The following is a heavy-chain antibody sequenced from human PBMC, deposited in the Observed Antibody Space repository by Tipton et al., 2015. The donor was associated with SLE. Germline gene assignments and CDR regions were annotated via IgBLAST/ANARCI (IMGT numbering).Heavy chain of an antibody. Sequence: TLSLTCTVSGDSVKSRYWFWVRQPAGRGLEWLAYRFHDGNINYNPPLTTRLTMSVDTSRDQFSLTLNSVTAADTGIYYCARGREWNWSPYYMDVWGKGTTVTVSS. D-gene: IGHD1-1*01. CDR2: RFHDGNI. CDR3: ARGREWNWSPYYMDV. CDR1: GDSVKSRY. V-gene: IGHV4-59*02. J-gene: IGHJ6*03.